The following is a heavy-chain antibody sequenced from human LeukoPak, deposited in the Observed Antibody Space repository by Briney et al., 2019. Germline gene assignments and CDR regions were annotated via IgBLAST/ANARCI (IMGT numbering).Heavy chain of an antibody. CDR1: GFTFSSYG. D-gene: IGHD6-13*01. CDR2: IWYDGSNK. CDR3: ARDRGQQLDPGYFDL. Sequence: GRSLRLSCAASGFTFSSYGMHWVRQAPGKGLEWVAVIWYDGSNKYYADSVKGRFTISRDNSKNTLYLQMNSLRAEDTAVYYCARDRGQQLDPGYFDLWGRGTLVGVSS. V-gene: IGHV3-33*01. J-gene: IGHJ2*01.